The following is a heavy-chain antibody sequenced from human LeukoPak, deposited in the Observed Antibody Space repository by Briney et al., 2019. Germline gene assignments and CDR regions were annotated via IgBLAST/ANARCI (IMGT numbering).Heavy chain of an antibody. CDR2: INAYNGNT. V-gene: IGHV1-18*01. D-gene: IGHD1-26*01. Sequence: ASVKVSCKASGYTFTSYGISWVRQAPGQGLEWMGLINAYNGNTNYAQKLQGRVTMTTDTSTSTAYMELRSLRSDDTAVYYCARISCRGSYCGEYYFDHWGQGTLVTVSS. J-gene: IGHJ4*02. CDR1: GYTFTSYG. CDR3: ARISCRGSYCGEYYFDH.